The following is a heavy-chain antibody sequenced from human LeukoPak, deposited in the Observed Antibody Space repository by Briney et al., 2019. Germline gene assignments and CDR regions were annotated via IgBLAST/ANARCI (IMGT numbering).Heavy chain of an antibody. CDR3: ARDPSGNYLHY. CDR2: ISSGNSFI. Sequence: PGGSLRLSCAASGFTFSSYNMNWVRQAPGKGLEWVSFISSGNSFIYYADSVKGRFTISRDNAKNSLYLQMNNLRAEDTAVYYCARDPSGNYLHYWGQGTLVTVSS. CDR1: GFTFSSYN. J-gene: IGHJ4*02. V-gene: IGHV3-21*01. D-gene: IGHD1-26*01.